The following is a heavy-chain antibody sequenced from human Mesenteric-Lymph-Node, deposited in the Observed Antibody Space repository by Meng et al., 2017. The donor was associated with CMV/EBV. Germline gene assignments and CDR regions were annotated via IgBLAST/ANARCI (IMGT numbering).Heavy chain of an antibody. CDR2: IGGNGDDT. J-gene: IGHJ4*02. Sequence: GESLKISCAASGFTFTNYAMNWVRQAPGKGLEWVSVIGGNGDDTYYADSVKGRFTISRDNSKNTLYLQMNSLRAEDTAVYYCAKSVDTAKFDYWGQGTLVTVSS. CDR1: GFTFTNYA. CDR3: AKSVDTAKFDY. D-gene: IGHD5-18*01. V-gene: IGHV3-23*01.